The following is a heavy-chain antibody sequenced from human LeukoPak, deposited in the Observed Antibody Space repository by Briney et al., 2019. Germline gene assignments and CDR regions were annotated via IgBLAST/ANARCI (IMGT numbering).Heavy chain of an antibody. CDR2: INPNSGGT. D-gene: IGHD3-3*01. J-gene: IGHJ6*04. V-gene: IGHV1-2*02. CDR1: GYTFTGYY. CDR3: ARDHRIFGVVIGVDV. Sequence: ASVKVSCKASGYTFTGYYMNWVRQAPGQGLEWMGWINPNSGGTNYAQKFQGRVTMTRDTSISTAYMERSRRRSDDTAVYYCARDHRIFGVVIGVDVWGKGTTVTVSS.